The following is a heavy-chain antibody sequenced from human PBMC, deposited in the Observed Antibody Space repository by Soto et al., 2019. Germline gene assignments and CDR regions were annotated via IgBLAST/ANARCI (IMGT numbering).Heavy chain of an antibody. CDR1: GYTFTSYA. Sequence: QVQLVQSGAEVKKPGASVKVSCKASGYTFTSYAMHWVRQAPGQRLEWMGWINAGNGNTKYSQKLQGRVTITSDTSASTAYMELSSLRSEDTAVYYCARLEVAGAKPIDYWGQGTMVTVSS. D-gene: IGHD6-19*01. V-gene: IGHV1-3*01. CDR3: ARLEVAGAKPIDY. CDR2: INAGNGNT. J-gene: IGHJ4*02.